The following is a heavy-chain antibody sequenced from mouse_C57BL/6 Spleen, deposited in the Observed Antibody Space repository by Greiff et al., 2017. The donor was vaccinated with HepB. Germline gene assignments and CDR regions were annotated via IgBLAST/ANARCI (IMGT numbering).Heavy chain of an antibody. CDR2: ILPGSGST. J-gene: IGHJ1*03. CDR3: ARRSNYPCWYFDV. V-gene: IGHV1-9*01. D-gene: IGHD2-5*01. CDR1: GYTFTGYW. Sequence: LQESGAELMKPGASVKLSCKAPGYTFTGYWIEWVKRRPGHGLEWIGEILPGSGSTNDNEKFKGKATFTADTSSNTAYMQLSRLTTEDSAIYYGARRSNYPCWYFDVWGTGTTVTVSS.